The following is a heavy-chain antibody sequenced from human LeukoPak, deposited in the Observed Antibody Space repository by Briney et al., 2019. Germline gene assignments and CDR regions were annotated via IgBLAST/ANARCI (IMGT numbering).Heavy chain of an antibody. CDR3: AKAHYFGSGSFDH. CDR2: IYSGGST. V-gene: IGHV3-53*01. Sequence: GGSLRLSCAASGFTVSSNYMSWVRQAPGKGLEWVSVIYSGGSTYYADSVKGRFTISRDNSKNTLYLQVNSLRAEDTAVYYCAKAHYFGSGSFDHWGQGTLVTVSP. J-gene: IGHJ4*02. CDR1: GFTVSSNY. D-gene: IGHD3-10*01.